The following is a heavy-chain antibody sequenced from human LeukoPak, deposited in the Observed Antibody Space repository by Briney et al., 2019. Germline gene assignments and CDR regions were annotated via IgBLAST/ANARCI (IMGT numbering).Heavy chain of an antibody. D-gene: IGHD3-22*01. CDR3: ARGIVVVTPYFDY. V-gene: IGHV4-39*01. CDR1: GGSISSSSYY. J-gene: IGHJ4*02. Sequence: SETLSLTCTVSGGSISSSSYYWGWIRQPPGKGLEWIGSIYYSGSTYYNPSPKSRVTISVDTSNNQFSLKLSSVTAADTAVYYCARGIVVVTPYFDYWGQGTLVTVSS. CDR2: IYYSGST.